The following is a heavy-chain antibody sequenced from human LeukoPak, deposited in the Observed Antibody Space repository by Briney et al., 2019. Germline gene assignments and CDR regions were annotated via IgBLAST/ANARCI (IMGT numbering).Heavy chain of an antibody. CDR1: GFTFSSYS. J-gene: IGHJ4*02. Sequence: GGSLRLSCAASGFTFSSYSMNWVRQAPGKGLEWVANIKEGGSEINYVDSVKGRFTASRDNSKNTLFLQMNSLRAEDTAVYFCARLYYDILTAIRNWGQGTLVTVSS. V-gene: IGHV3-7*03. CDR2: IKEGGSEI. CDR3: ARLYYDILTAIRN. D-gene: IGHD3-9*01.